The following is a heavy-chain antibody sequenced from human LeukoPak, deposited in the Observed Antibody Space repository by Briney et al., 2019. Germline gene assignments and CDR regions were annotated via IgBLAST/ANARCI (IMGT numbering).Heavy chain of an antibody. V-gene: IGHV1-18*01. Sequence: ASVKVSCKASGYTFTTYGVNWVRQAPGQGLEWMGWMSASNGNTHYAQKLQGRVTMTTDTSTSTAYMELRSLRSDDTAVFYCAINPGIVVATTTSFHHWGQGTLVTVSS. J-gene: IGHJ1*01. CDR3: AINPGIVVATTTSFHH. D-gene: IGHD6-19*01. CDR1: GYTFTTYG. CDR2: MSASNGNT.